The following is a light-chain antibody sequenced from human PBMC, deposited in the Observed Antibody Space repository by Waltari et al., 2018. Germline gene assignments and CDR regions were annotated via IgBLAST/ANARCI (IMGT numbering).Light chain of an antibody. Sequence: QLVLTQSPSASASLGASIKLTCTLSSGHSSNVIAWLQQQPEKGPRYLMQINSDGRHSRGNEIPDRFSGSSSGAERYRTISSLQSEDEADYYCQTGGHGTWVFGGGTKLTVL. CDR2: INSDGRH. CDR3: QTGGHGTWV. J-gene: IGLJ3*02. CDR1: SGHSSNV. V-gene: IGLV4-69*01.